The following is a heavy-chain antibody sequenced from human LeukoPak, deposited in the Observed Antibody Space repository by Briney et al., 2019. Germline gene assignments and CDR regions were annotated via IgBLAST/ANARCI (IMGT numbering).Heavy chain of an antibody. D-gene: IGHD2-2*01. CDR1: GGSISSSNFY. V-gene: IGHV4-39*07. J-gene: IGHJ4*02. CDR2: IYYSGST. CDR3: ARGTAVVVPAATIFDY. Sequence: SETLSLTCTVSGGSISSSNFYWGWIRQPPGKGLEWIGSIYYSGSTYYNPSLKSRVTISVDTSKNQFSLKLSSVTAADTAVYYCARGTAVVVPAATIFDYWGQGTLVTVSS.